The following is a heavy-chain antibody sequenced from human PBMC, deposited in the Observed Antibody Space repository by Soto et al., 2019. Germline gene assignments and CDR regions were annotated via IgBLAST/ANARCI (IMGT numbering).Heavy chain of an antibody. CDR2: ISGSGGST. CDR1: GFTFSSYA. V-gene: IGHV3-23*01. CDR3: AKGTVAGTLSRLGLFDY. D-gene: IGHD6-19*01. Sequence: GGSLRLSCAASGFTFSSYAMSWVRQAPGKGLEWVSAISGSGGSTYYADSVKGRFTISRDNSKNTLYLQMNSLRAEDTAVYYCAKGTVAGTLSRLGLFDYWGREPWSPSP. J-gene: IGHJ4*02.